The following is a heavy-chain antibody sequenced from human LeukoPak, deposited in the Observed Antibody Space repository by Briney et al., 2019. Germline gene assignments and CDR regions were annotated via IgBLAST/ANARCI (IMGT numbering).Heavy chain of an antibody. CDR3: ARVVVGSPPRAFDI. V-gene: IGHV3-74*01. D-gene: IGHD2-15*01. Sequence: GGSLRLSCAASGFTFSSYLMHWVRQAPGKGPVCVSRINSDGSSTSNADSVKGRFTISRDNAKNTLWLQMNSLRAEDTAVYYCARVVVGSPPRAFDIWGQGTMVTVSS. J-gene: IGHJ3*02. CDR2: INSDGSST. CDR1: GFTFSSYL.